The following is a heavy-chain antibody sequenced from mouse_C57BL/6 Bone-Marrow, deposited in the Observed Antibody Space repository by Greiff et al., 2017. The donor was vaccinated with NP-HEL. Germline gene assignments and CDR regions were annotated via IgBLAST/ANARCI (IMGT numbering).Heavy chain of an antibody. J-gene: IGHJ4*01. CDR1: GYAFTNYL. CDR2: INPGSGGT. V-gene: IGHV1-54*01. Sequence: VQLQQSGAELVRPGTSVTVSCKASGYAFTNYLIEWVKQRPGQGLEWIGVINPGSGGTNYNEKFKGKATLTADKSSSTAYMQLSSLTSADSAVYFCARSRRRAMDYWGQETSVTVSS. CDR3: ARSRRRAMDY.